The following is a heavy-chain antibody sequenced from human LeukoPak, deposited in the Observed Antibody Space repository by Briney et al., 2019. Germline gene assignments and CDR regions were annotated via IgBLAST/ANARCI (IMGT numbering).Heavy chain of an antibody. V-gene: IGHV1-69*13. Sequence: ASVKVSCKASGGTFSSYAISWVRQAPGQGLEWMGGIIPIFGTANYAQKFQGRVTITADESTSTAYMELSSLRAEDTAVYYCARDFGLYGGYGMDVWGQGTTVTVSS. J-gene: IGHJ6*02. CDR3: ARDFGLYGGYGMDV. D-gene: IGHD3/OR15-3a*01. CDR2: IIPIFGTA. CDR1: GGTFSSYA.